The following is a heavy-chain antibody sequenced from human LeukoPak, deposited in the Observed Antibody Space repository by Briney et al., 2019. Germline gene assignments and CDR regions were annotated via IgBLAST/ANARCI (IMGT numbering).Heavy chain of an antibody. V-gene: IGHV4-30-2*01. CDR1: GGSISSGGYS. J-gene: IGHJ4*02. Sequence: SQTLSLTCAVSGGSISSGGYSWSWIRQPPGKGLEWIGYIYHSGSTYYNPSLKSRVTISVDRSKNQFSLKLSSVTAADTAVYYCARGNTAMVTGGTYYFDYWGQGTLVTVSS. CDR3: ARGNTAMVTGGTYYFDY. CDR2: IYHSGST. D-gene: IGHD5-18*01.